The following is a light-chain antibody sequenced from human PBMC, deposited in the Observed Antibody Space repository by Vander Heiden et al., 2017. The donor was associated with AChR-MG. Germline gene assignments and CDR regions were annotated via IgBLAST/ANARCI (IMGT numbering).Light chain of an antibody. CDR3: CSYAGSSTWV. V-gene: IGLV2-23*01. CDR1: SSDVGCYNL. Sequence: QSALTQPASVSGSPGQSITISCTGTSSDVGCYNLVSWYQQHPGKAPKRRMYEGSKRPSGVSNRFSGAKSGNTASLTISGLQAEDEADDYCCSYAGSSTWVFGGGTKLTVL. CDR2: EGS. J-gene: IGLJ3*02.